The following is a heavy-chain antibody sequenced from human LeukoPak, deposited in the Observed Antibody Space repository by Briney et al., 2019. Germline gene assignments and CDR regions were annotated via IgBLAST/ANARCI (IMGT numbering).Heavy chain of an antibody. CDR3: ARDYADYVGYFFFDY. Sequence: GGSLRLSCAAPGFTFNNYAMNWVRRAPGKGLEWVSSISGGGETTYYADSAKGRFTISRDNSQNTLYLQMNSLRAEDTAVYYCARDYADYVGYFFFDYWGQGTLVTVSS. V-gene: IGHV3-23*01. D-gene: IGHD4-17*01. CDR2: ISGGGETT. J-gene: IGHJ4*02. CDR1: GFTFNNYA.